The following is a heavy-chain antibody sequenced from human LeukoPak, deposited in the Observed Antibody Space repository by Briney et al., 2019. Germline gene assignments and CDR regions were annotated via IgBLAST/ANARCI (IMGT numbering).Heavy chain of an antibody. D-gene: IGHD6-19*01. CDR1: GYTFTGYY. V-gene: IGHV1-2*02. CDR2: INPNSGGT. CDR3: ASSICVGAGIAVAGTFCGFDY. J-gene: IGHJ4*02. Sequence: ASVKVSCKASGYTFTGYYMHWVRQAPGQGLEWMGWINPNSGGTNYAQKFQGRVTMTRDTSISTAYMELSRLRSDDTAVYYCASSICVGAGIAVAGTFCGFDYWGQGTLVTVSS.